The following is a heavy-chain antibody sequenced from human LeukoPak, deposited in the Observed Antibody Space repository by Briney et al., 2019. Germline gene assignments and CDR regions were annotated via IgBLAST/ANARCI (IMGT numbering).Heavy chain of an antibody. D-gene: IGHD1-14*01. CDR2: ISSRSTYI. J-gene: IGHJ3*02. CDR3: TRDQLLGQPEAFDI. Sequence: KSGGSLRLSCAASGFTFSSYSMNWVRQAPGKGLEWVSTISSRSTYIYYADSVKGRFTISRDNAQNSLCLQMNSLRAEDTAVYYCTRDQLLGQPEAFDIWGQGTMVTVSS. V-gene: IGHV3-21*01. CDR1: GFTFSSYS.